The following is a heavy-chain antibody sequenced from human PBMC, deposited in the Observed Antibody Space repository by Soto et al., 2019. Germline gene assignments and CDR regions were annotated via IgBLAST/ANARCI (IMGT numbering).Heavy chain of an antibody. Sequence: SETLSLTCTVSGGSISSGGYYWSWIRQHPGKGLEWIGYIYYSGSTYYNPSLKSRVTISVDTSKNQFSLKLSSVTAADTAVYYCARDGSMTHPSFAFDIWGQGTMVTVSS. J-gene: IGHJ3*02. CDR3: ARDGSMTHPSFAFDI. D-gene: IGHD3-22*01. CDR2: IYYSGST. CDR1: GGSISSGGYY. V-gene: IGHV4-31*03.